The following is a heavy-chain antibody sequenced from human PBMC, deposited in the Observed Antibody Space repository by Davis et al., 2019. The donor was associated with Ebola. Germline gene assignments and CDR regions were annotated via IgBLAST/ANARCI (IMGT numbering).Heavy chain of an antibody. V-gene: IGHV4-34*01. CDR2: INHSGST. J-gene: IGHJ6*02. CDR1: GGSFSDYY. Sequence: MPSETLSLTCAVYGGSFSDYYWSWIRQPPGKGLEWIGEINHSGSTNYNPSLKSRVTISVDTSKNQFSLKLSSVTAADTAVYYCARWGMDVWGQGTTVTVSS. CDR3: ARWGMDV.